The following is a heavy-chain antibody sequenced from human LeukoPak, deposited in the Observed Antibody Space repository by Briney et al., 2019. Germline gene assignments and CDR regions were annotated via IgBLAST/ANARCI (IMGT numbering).Heavy chain of an antibody. J-gene: IGHJ4*02. CDR2: IKQDGSEK. CDR1: GFTFSSYW. Sequence: GGSLRLSCAASGFTFSSYWMSWVRQAPGKGLEWVANIKQDGSEKYYVDSVKGRFTISRDNAKNSLYLQMNSLRAEDTAVYYCARDAPLLYYDILTGYTTEFDYWGQGTLVTVSS. V-gene: IGHV3-7*03. D-gene: IGHD3-9*01. CDR3: ARDAPLLYYDILTGYTTEFDY.